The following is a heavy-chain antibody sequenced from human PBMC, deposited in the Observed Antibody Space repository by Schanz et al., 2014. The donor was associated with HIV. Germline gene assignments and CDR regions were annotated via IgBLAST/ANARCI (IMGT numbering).Heavy chain of an antibody. V-gene: IGHV1-2*02. Sequence: QVQLMQSGAEVKEPGASVKVSCKASGYTFSGHYLHWVRQAPGQGLEWMGWINPNSGGTNYAQKFQGRVTMTRDTSLSVVYMELSRLRSDDTAVYYCARTSGWSNRAWWYFDLWGRGTLVTVSS. CDR1: GYTFSGHY. CDR3: ARTSGWSNRAWWYFDL. CDR2: INPNSGGT. D-gene: IGHD6-19*01. J-gene: IGHJ2*01.